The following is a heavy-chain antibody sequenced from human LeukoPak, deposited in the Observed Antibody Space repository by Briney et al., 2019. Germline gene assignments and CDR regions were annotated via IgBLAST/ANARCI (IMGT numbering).Heavy chain of an antibody. V-gene: IGHV1-69*13. J-gene: IGHJ4*02. CDR3: ARAASPLIAVTANFDD. D-gene: IGHD6-19*01. CDR2: IIPIFGTA. CDR1: GYTFTDYY. Sequence: GASVKVSCKASGYTFTDYYLHWVRQAPGHGLEWMGGIIPIFGTANYAQKFQGRVTITADESTSTAYMELSSLRSEDTAVYYCARAASPLIAVTANFDDWGQGTLVTVSS.